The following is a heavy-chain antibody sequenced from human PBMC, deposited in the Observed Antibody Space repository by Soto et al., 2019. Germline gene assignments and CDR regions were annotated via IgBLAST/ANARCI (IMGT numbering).Heavy chain of an antibody. V-gene: IGHV3-33*01. Sequence: QVQLVESGGGVVQPGRSLRLSCAVSGFTFSSYGMHWVRQAPGKGLEWVAVIWYDGNNKYYADSVKGRFTISRDNSKHTLYLQMNILRAEDTAVYYCAVGLRIAVEDYWGQGTLVTVSS. D-gene: IGHD6-19*01. CDR3: AVGLRIAVEDY. J-gene: IGHJ4*02. CDR2: IWYDGNNK. CDR1: GFTFSSYG.